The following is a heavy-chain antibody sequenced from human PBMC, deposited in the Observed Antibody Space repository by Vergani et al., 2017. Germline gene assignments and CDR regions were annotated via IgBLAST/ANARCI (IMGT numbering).Heavy chain of an antibody. V-gene: IGHV1-46*02. CDR3: ARSIGYCAGATCRAYYFDH. D-gene: IGHD2-21*01. Sequence: VQLVQSGAEVRKPGASVTVSCTASGYIFKNYYIHWLRQAPGQAFEWMGMLNPTTGHTTSAQKFMGRVDMTRDPSTDTSTRTVQMTLSSLRSEDTAVYYCARSIGYCAGATCRAYYFDHWGQGTRVTVSS. J-gene: IGHJ5*02. CDR2: LNPTTGHT. CDR1: GYIFKNYY.